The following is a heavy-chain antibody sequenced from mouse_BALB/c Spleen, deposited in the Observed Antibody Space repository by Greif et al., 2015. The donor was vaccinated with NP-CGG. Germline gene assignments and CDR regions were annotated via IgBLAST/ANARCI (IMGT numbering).Heavy chain of an antibody. V-gene: IGHV1-7*01. D-gene: IGHD2-10*02. J-gene: IGHJ2*01. Sequence: QVQLQQPGAELAKPGASVKMSCKASGYTFTSYWMHWVKQRPGQGLEWIGYINPSTGYTEYNQKFKDKATLTADKSSSTAYMQLSSLTPEDSAVYYCARRYGNLHFDYWGQGTTLTVSS. CDR3: ARRYGNLHFDY. CDR2: INPSTGYT. CDR1: GYTFTSYW.